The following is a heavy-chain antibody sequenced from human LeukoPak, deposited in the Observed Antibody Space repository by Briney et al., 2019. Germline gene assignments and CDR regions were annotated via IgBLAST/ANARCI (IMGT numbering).Heavy chain of an antibody. CDR3: AKDLFPRYCSSTSCQLSFDY. V-gene: IGHV3-23*01. CDR1: GFTFSSYA. D-gene: IGHD2-2*01. CDR2: ISGSGGST. Sequence: SGGSQRLSCAASGFTFSSYAMSWVRQAPGKGREWVSAISGSGGSTYYADSVKGRFTISRDNSKNTLYLQMNSLRAEDTAVYYCAKDLFPRYCSSTSCQLSFDYWGQGTLVTVSS. J-gene: IGHJ4*02.